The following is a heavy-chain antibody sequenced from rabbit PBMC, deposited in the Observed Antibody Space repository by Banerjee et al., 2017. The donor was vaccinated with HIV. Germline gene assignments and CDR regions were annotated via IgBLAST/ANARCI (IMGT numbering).Heavy chain of an antibody. J-gene: IGHJ4*01. CDR2: IGIGSGTT. CDR3: ARDLTGVTGWNFNL. V-gene: IGHV1S45*01. D-gene: IGHD7-1*01. CDR1: GFDFITYYM. Sequence: QEQLKESGGGLVQPGGSLKLSCKASGFDFITYYMTWVRQAPGKGLEWIGCIGIGSGTTYYASWAKGRFTITKTSSTTVTLQMTSLTAADTATYFCARDLTGVTGWNFNLWGPGTLVTVS.